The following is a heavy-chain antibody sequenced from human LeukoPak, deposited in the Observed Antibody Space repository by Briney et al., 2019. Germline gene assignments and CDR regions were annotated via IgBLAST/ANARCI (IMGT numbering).Heavy chain of an antibody. Sequence: GGSMTLSCAASGFTFSIYAMSWVRQAPGKGLQWVSSITSSGDGTYYADSVKGRFTISRDNSENMLYLQMNSLRVEDTAVYFCAKDRPNYYGSNGHYYRRDGDSRGQGTLVAVSS. J-gene: IGHJ5*01. CDR2: ITSSGDGT. V-gene: IGHV3-23*01. CDR3: AKDRPNYYGSNGHYYRRDGDS. D-gene: IGHD3-22*01. CDR1: GFTFSIYA.